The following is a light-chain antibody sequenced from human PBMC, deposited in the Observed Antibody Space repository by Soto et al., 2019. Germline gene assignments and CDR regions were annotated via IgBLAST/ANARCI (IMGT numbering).Light chain of an antibody. J-gene: IGLJ6*01. V-gene: IGLV2-8*01. Sequence: QSVLLQALSASGSPGQSSTLCGTQSNSQNGDENYITWDQEHPGKAPKLIIYEVKKRASGVPDRFSGSKSGNTASLPVSGVKAEDEAEDYYSPHSSNNNFVFGSGTKV. CDR2: EVK. CDR1: NSQNGDENY. CDR3: SPHSSNNNFV.